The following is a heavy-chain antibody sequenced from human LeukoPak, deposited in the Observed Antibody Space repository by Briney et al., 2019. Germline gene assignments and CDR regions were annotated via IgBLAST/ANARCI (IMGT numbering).Heavy chain of an antibody. V-gene: IGHV3-9*01. Sequence: QPGGSLRLSCAASGFTFDDYAMHWVRQAPGKGLEWVSGISWNSGSIGYADSVKGRFTISRDNAKNSLYLQMNSLRAEDTALYYCAKDTGFGGIYYGPREYYFDYWGQGTLVTVSS. D-gene: IGHD3-10*01. CDR1: GFTFDDYA. J-gene: IGHJ4*02. CDR3: AKDTGFGGIYYGPREYYFDY. CDR2: ISWNSGSI.